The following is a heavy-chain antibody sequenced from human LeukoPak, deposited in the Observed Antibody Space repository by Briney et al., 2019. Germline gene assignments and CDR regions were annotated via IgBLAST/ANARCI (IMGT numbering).Heavy chain of an antibody. V-gene: IGHV3-64D*06. Sequence: GGSLRLSCSASGFTFSSCAMHWVRQAPGKGLEYVSAISSNGGSTYYADSVKGRFTISRDNSKNTLYLQMSSLRAEDTAVYYCVADYYGSSGYYLWYWGQGTLVTVSS. J-gene: IGHJ4*02. CDR3: VADYYGSSGYYLWY. CDR1: GFTFSSCA. CDR2: ISSNGGST. D-gene: IGHD3-22*01.